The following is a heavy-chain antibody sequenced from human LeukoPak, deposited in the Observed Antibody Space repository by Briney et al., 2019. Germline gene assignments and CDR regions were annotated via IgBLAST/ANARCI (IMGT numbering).Heavy chain of an antibody. Sequence: PGGSLRLSCADSGLTFGNYWIHWVRQAPGKGLVWVSRINSDGRTISYADSVKGRFTISRDNARNTVYLQMNSLRAEDTAVYYCARQLSGWYDADPYWGQGTLVTVSS. CDR3: ARQLSGWYDADPY. CDR2: INSDGRTI. V-gene: IGHV3-74*01. J-gene: IGHJ4*02. D-gene: IGHD6-19*01. CDR1: GLTFGNYW.